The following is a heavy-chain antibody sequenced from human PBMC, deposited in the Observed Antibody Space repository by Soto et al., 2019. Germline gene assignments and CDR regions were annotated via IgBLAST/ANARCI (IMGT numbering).Heavy chain of an antibody. CDR2: IYSSGST. CDR1: GASMNTYF. V-gene: IGHV4-4*07. CDR3: ARGLSAFDP. Sequence: SETLSLTCVVSGASMNTYFWSWIRQPAGKGLEWIGRIYSSGSTNYNPSLKSRVTMSVDTSKSQFSLRLNSMTAADTAVYYCARGLSAFDPWGQGALVTVSS. J-gene: IGHJ5*02. D-gene: IGHD3-16*01.